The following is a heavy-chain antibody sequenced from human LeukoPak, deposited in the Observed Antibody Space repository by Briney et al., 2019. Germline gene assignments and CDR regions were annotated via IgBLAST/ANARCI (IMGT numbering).Heavy chain of an antibody. CDR2: INHSGST. J-gene: IGHJ5*02. D-gene: IGHD6-19*01. V-gene: IGHV4-34*01. Sequence: SETLSLTCAVYGGSFSGYYWSWIRQPPGKGLEWIGEINHSGSTNYNPSLKSRVTISVDTSKNQFSLKLSSVTAADTAVYCCARGGGIAVAWGQGTLVTVSS. CDR3: ARGGGIAVA. CDR1: GGSFSGYY.